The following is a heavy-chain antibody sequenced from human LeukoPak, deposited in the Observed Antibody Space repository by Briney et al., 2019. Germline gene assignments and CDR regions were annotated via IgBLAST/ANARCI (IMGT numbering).Heavy chain of an antibody. Sequence: ASVKVSCKASGFTFSSYGISWVRQAPGQGLEWMGWISSYSGNTNYAQKFQGRVTMTTDKSTSTAYLELRSLRSDDTAVYYCARVHPHFGELWNDYWGQGTPVTVSS. J-gene: IGHJ4*02. CDR2: ISSYSGNT. D-gene: IGHD3-10*01. CDR3: ARVHPHFGELWNDY. CDR1: GFTFSSYG. V-gene: IGHV1-18*01.